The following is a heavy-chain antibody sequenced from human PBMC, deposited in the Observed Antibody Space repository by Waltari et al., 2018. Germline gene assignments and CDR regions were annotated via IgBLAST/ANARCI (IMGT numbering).Heavy chain of an antibody. J-gene: IGHJ6*03. CDR1: GGYISSSSYY. Sequence: QLQLQESGPGLVKPSETLSLTCTVSGGYISSSSYYWGWTRQPPGKGLEWIGNIDYSGSTYYNPSLKSRVTISVDTSKNQFSLKLSSVTAADTAVYYCARIVVPAYYYYYMDVWGKGTTVTISS. CDR3: ARIVVPAYYYYYMDV. CDR2: IDYSGST. D-gene: IGHD2-2*01. V-gene: IGHV4-39*07.